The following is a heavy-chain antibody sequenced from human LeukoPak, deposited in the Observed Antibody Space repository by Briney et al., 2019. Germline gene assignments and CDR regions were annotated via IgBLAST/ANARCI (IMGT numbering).Heavy chain of an antibody. CDR2: ISSNGGTT. J-gene: IGHJ4*02. Sequence: GGSLRLSCAASGFTFSTYTMHWVRQAPGKGLEYVSAISSNGGTTYYANSVKGRFTISRDNSKNTLYLQMNSLRAEDTAVYYCAIRDPNSDPFDYWGQGTLVTVSS. V-gene: IGHV3-64*01. CDR3: AIRDPNSDPFDY. D-gene: IGHD1-26*01. CDR1: GFTFSTYT.